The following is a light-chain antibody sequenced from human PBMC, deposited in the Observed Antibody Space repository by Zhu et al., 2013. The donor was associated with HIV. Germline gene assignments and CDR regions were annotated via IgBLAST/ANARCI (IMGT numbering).Light chain of an antibody. Sequence: DIQMTQSPSSLSASVGDRVTVACRTNQSISNYLNWYQQIPGKAPQLLIYTASNLQSGVPSRFSASGSGTHFTLTISGLQPEDSATYFCQQSFSTPRTFGQGTKVEIK. V-gene: IGKV1-39*01. CDR2: TAS. J-gene: IGKJ1*01. CDR3: QQSFSTPRT. CDR1: QSISNY.